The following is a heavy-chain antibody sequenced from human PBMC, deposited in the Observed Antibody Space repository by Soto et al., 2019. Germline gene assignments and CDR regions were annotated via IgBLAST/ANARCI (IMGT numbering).Heavy chain of an antibody. CDR2: IIPIFGTA. CDR1: GGTFSSYA. V-gene: IGHV1-69*06. CDR3: ARRGLGYCTNGVCYTRYYYGMDV. D-gene: IGHD2-8*01. Sequence: RASVKVSCKASGGTFSSYAISWVRQAPGQGLEWMGGIIPIFGTANYAQKFQGRVTITADKSTSTAYMELSSLRSEDTAVYYCARRGLGYCTNGVCYTRYYYGMDVWGQGTTVTVSS. J-gene: IGHJ6*02.